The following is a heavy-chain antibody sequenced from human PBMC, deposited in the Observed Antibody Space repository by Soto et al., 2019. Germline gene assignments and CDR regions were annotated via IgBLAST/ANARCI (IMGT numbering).Heavy chain of an antibody. D-gene: IGHD2-2*01. Sequence: GGSLRLSCAASGFTFSNAWMSWVRQAPGKGLEWVGRIKSKTDGGTTDYAAPVKGRFTISRDGSKNTLYLQMNSLKTEDTAVYYCTADIVVVPAATDNWFDPWGQGTLVTVSS. CDR3: TADIVVVPAATDNWFDP. CDR1: GFTFSNAW. CDR2: IKSKTDGGTT. J-gene: IGHJ5*02. V-gene: IGHV3-15*01.